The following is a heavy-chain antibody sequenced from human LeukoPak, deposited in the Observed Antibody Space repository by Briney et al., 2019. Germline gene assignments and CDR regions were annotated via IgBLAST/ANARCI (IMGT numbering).Heavy chain of an antibody. CDR1: GFTFSRYA. Sequence: GGSLRLSCGAYGFTFSRYAMSWVRQAPGKGLQWVSEIGGSGGAIYYADSVKGRFTISRDNSKNTLYLQMNSLRAEDTAVYYCAKDQSYGDYVDYFDYWGQGTLVTVSS. J-gene: IGHJ4*02. CDR2: IGGSGGAI. V-gene: IGHV3-23*01. D-gene: IGHD4-17*01. CDR3: AKDQSYGDYVDYFDY.